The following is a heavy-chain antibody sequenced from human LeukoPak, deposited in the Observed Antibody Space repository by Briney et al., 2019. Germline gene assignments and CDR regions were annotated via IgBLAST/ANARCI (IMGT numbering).Heavy chain of an antibody. CDR2: ISAYNGNT. CDR3: ARDSCSSTSCFSAGFDP. CDR1: GYTFTSYG. Sequence: GASVKVSCKASGYTFTSYGISWVRQAPGQGLEWMGWISAYNGNTNYAQKLQGRVTMTRDTSTSTVYMELSSLRSEDTAVYYCARDSCSSTSCFSAGFDPWGQGTLVTVSS. V-gene: IGHV1-18*01. J-gene: IGHJ5*02. D-gene: IGHD2-2*01.